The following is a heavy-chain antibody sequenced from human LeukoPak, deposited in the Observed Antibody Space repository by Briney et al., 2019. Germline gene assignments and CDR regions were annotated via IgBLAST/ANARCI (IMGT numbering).Heavy chain of an antibody. V-gene: IGHV1-69*06. J-gene: IGHJ4*02. CDR1: GGTFSSYA. D-gene: IGHD3-22*01. Sequence: ASVKVSCKASGGTFSSYAISWVRQAPGQGLEWMGGIMPIFGTANYAQKFQGRVTITADKSTSTAYMELSSLRSEDTAVYYCARASGYYDSSGRYYFDYWGQGTLVTVSS. CDR2: IMPIFGTA. CDR3: ARASGYYDSSGRYYFDY.